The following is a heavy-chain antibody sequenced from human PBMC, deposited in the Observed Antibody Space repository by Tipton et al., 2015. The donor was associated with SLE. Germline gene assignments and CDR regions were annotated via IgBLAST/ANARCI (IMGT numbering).Heavy chain of an antibody. CDR2: ISYDGSNK. CDR3: ARDLNWGCDY. V-gene: IGHV3-30*04. Sequence: RSLRLSCAASGFTFSSYAMHWVRQAPGKGLEWVAVISYDGSNKYHADSVKGRFTISRDNSKNALFLQMDSLKPDDTAVYYCARDLNWGCDYWGQGTLVTVSS. D-gene: IGHD7-27*01. CDR1: GFTFSSYA. J-gene: IGHJ4*02.